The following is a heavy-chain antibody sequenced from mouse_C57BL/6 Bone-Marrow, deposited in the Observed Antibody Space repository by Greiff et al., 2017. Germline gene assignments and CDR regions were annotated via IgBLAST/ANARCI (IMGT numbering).Heavy chain of an antibody. CDR3: GASLFAY. Sequence: EVKLMESGGGLVQPKGSLKLSCAASGFSFNTYAMNWVRQAPGKGLEWVARIRSKSNNYATYYADSVKDRFTISRDDSESMLYLQMNNLKTEDTAMYYCGASLFAYWGQGTLVTVSA. V-gene: IGHV10-1*01. CDR1: GFSFNTYA. J-gene: IGHJ3*01. D-gene: IGHD3-1*01. CDR2: IRSKSNNYAT.